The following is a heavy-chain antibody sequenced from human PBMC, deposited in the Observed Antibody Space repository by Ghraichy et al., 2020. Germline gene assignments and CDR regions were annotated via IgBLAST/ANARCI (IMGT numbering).Heavy chain of an antibody. V-gene: IGHV3-23*01. CDR2: IMISGST. J-gene: IGHJ5*02. Sequence: GGSLRLSCAASGLTLTNYAMNWVRQAPGKGLEWVLSIMISGSTHYSDSGKGRFTIARDNSKNTLYLQMNSLRVEDTAVYYCAGCTVVTAVSGWCHWFDPWGQGTLVTVSS. CDR3: AGCTVVTAVSGWCHWFDP. CDR1: GLTLTNYA. D-gene: IGHD2-21*02.